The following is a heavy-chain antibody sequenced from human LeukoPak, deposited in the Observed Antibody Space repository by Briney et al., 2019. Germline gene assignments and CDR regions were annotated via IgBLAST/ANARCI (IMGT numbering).Heavy chain of an antibody. CDR1: GFSFSSYS. CDR3: ARYYYGSGTSFDP. V-gene: IGHV3-23*01. Sequence: PGGSLRLSCTASGFSFSSYSMSWVRQPPGKGLEWISAINDDVTYYRDSVKGRFTVSRDNSRNTLYLQLNSLRAEDTAVFYCARYYYGSGTSFDPWGQGTLVTVSS. D-gene: IGHD3-10*01. CDR2: INDDVT. J-gene: IGHJ5*02.